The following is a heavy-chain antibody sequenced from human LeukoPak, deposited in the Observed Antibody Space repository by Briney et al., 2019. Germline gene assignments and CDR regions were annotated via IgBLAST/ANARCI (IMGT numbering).Heavy chain of an antibody. J-gene: IGHJ5*02. CDR2: IYYTGST. D-gene: IGHD5-12*01. CDR1: GGSMSYYY. V-gene: IGHV4-59*08. CDR3: ARHSGYALYNWFDP. Sequence: SETLSLTCTVSGGSMSYYYWGWIRQPPGRGLEWIGYIYYTGSTTYNPSLKSRVTISVDTSKHQFSLRLSSVTAADTAVYYCARHSGYALYNWFDPWGQGTLVTVSS.